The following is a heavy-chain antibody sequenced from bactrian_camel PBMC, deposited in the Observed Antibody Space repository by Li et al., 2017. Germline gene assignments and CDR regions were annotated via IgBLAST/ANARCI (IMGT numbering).Heavy chain of an antibody. CDR3: AAGEPRGGSCLLEYSDY. J-gene: IGHJ4*01. CDR2: IGVYGST. CDR1: GYSFGRNC. D-gene: IGHD7*01. Sequence: HVQLVESGGGSVEAGGSLRLSCAASGYSFGRNCMAWFRQAPGKEREGVAGIGVYGSTTYADSVKGRFTFSQENAKNGWYLKMDSLKVDDTGMYYCAAGEPRGGSCLLEYSDYWGQGTQVTVS. V-gene: IGHV3S53*01.